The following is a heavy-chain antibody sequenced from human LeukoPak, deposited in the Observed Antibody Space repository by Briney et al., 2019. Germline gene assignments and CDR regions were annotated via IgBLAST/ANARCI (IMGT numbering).Heavy chain of an antibody. Sequence: SETLSLTCTVSGGSISSGSYYWSWIRQPAGKGLEWIGRIYTSGSTNYNPSLKSRVTISVDTSKNQFSLKLSSVTAADTAVYYCASLGYCTNGVCSPDYWGQGTLVTVSS. CDR3: ASLGYCTNGVCSPDY. V-gene: IGHV4-61*02. CDR1: GGSISSGSYY. D-gene: IGHD2-8*01. CDR2: IYTSGST. J-gene: IGHJ4*02.